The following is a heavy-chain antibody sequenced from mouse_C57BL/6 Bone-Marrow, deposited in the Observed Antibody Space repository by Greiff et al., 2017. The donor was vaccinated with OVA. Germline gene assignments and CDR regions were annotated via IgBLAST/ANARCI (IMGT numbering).Heavy chain of an antibody. D-gene: IGHD2-5*01. J-gene: IGHJ2*01. Sequence: QVQLQQPGAELVKPGASVKLSCKASGYTFTSYWMHWVKPRPGQGLEWIGMIHPNSGSTNYNEKFKSKATLTVDKSSSTAYRQLSSLTSEYSAVYYCARSYYSNRYYFDYWGQGTTLTVSS. V-gene: IGHV1-64*01. CDR2: IHPNSGST. CDR1: GYTFTSYW. CDR3: ARSYYSNRYYFDY.